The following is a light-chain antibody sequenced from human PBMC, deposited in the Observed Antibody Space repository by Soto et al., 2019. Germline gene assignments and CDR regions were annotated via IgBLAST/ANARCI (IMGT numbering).Light chain of an antibody. CDR1: SSDVGGSNH. CDR2: DVT. V-gene: IGLV2-14*01. Sequence: QSVLTQPASVSDSPGQSITISCTGTSSDVGGSNHVSWYQQHPGKAPKLMIYDVTNRPSGVSHRFSGSKSGSTASLIISGLQAEDEADYYCVSSTSSTTCVFGTGTKVTVL. CDR3: VSSTSSTTCV. J-gene: IGLJ1*01.